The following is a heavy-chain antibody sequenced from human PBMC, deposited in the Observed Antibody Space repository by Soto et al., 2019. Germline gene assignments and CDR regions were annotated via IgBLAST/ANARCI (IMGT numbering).Heavy chain of an antibody. CDR1: GGTFSTHT. D-gene: IGHD3-22*01. J-gene: IGHJ5*02. CDR3: AGDPDSHYNDSHASSYP. Sequence: SVKVSCKASGGTFSTHTITCVRQAPGQGLEWMGRIIPIIGIINYAQKFQGRVTITADKFTGTAYMELTRLRSDDTAVYYCAGDPDSHYNDSHASSYPWGQGTLVTVSS. V-gene: IGHV1-69*04. CDR2: IIPIIGII.